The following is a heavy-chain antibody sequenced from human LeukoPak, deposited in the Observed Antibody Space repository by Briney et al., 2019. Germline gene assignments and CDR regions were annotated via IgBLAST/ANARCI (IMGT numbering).Heavy chain of an antibody. D-gene: IGHD3-10*01. J-gene: IGHJ6*02. CDR3: ARDSSERVRYYYHMDV. Sequence: PGGSLRLSRAASGFTFSDFEMYWVRQAPGKGLEWVSYISSRGTTIYYAGSVKGRFTLSRDNSKNTLYLQMNSLRAEDTAVYYCARDSSERVRYYYHMDVWGQGTTVTVSS. CDR1: GFTFSDFE. CDR2: ISSRGTTI. V-gene: IGHV3-48*03.